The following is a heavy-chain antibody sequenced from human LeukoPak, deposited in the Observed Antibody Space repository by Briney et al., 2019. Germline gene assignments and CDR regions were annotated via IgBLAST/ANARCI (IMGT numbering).Heavy chain of an antibody. CDR2: IYYSGNT. Sequence: SETLSLTCTVSGGSISSYYWSWIRQPPGKGLEWIDCIYYSGNTNYNPSLKSRVTISVDTSKNQFSLKLSSVTAADTAMYYCARSRDGYLFDYWGQGTLVTVSS. CDR1: GGSISSYY. CDR3: ARSRDGYLFDY. V-gene: IGHV4-59*01. J-gene: IGHJ4*02. D-gene: IGHD5-24*01.